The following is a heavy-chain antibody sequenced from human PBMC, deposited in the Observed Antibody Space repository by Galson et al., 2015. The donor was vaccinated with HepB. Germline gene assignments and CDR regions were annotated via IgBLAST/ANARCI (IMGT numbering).Heavy chain of an antibody. V-gene: IGHV3-64D*06. CDR3: GKRGDYDGLWYFDL. CDR1: GFTFSTYG. Sequence: SLRLSCAASGFTFSTYGLYWVRQPPGKGLEYVSAINNNGAYTYYADSVKGRSTISRDNSKNILYLQMSSLRVDDTAMYYCGKRGDYDGLWYFDLWGRGTLVTVTS. D-gene: IGHD3-16*01. CDR2: INNNGAYT. J-gene: IGHJ2*01.